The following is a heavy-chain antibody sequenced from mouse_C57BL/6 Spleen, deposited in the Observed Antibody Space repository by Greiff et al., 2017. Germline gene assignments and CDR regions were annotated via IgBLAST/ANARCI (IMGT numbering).Heavy chain of an antibody. J-gene: IGHJ1*03. V-gene: IGHV1-47*01. CDR3: ARGHYGSSYRYFDV. CDR1: GYTFTTYP. Sequence: QVHVKQSGAELVKPGASVKMSCKASGYTFTTYPIEWMKQNHGKSLEWIGNFHPYNDDTKYNEKFKGKATLTVEKSSSTVYLELSRLTSDDSAVYYCARGHYGSSYRYFDVWGTGTTVTVSS. D-gene: IGHD1-1*01. CDR2: FHPYNDDT.